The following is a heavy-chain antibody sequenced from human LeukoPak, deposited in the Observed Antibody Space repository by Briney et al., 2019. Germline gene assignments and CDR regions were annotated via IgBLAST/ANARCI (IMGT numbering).Heavy chain of an antibody. CDR2: IYSSGST. J-gene: IGHJ5*02. D-gene: IGHD4-23*01. CDR3: ANGGGTRYNWFDP. CDR1: DASITSDS. V-gene: IGHV4-4*07. Sequence: KPSETLSLTWTIADASITSDSWSWVRQSAGKGLEWIGSIYSSGSTNYNPSLKSRVTMSIDTSKNQFSLNLSSVTAADTAMYYCANGGGTRYNWFDPWGQGTLVTVSS.